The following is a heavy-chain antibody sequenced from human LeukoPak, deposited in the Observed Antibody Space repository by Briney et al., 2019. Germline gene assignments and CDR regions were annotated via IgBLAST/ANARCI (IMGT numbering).Heavy chain of an antibody. CDR3: ARAFGYDDTVYYYYMDV. CDR2: IFYSGST. Sequence: SETLSLTCTVSGDSISSSSYYWSWIRQPPGKGLEWIGYIFYSGSTNYNPSLKSRVTISVDTSKNQFSLKLSSVTAADTAMYYCARAFGYDDTVYYYYMDVWGKGTTVTISS. CDR1: GDSISSSSYY. V-gene: IGHV4-61*01. D-gene: IGHD5-12*01. J-gene: IGHJ6*03.